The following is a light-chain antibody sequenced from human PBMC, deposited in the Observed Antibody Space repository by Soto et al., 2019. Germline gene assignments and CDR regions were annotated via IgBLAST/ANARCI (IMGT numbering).Light chain of an antibody. CDR1: SSDVGGYNY. J-gene: IGLJ2*01. CDR2: DVS. Sequence: QSALTQPRSVSGSPGQSVTISCTGTSSDVGGYNYVSWYQKYPGKAPKLMIYDVSKRPSGVPDRFSGSKSGTSASLAITGLQAEDEADYYCQSYDSSLSGVVFGGGTQLTVL. CDR3: QSYDSSLSGVV. V-gene: IGLV2-11*01.